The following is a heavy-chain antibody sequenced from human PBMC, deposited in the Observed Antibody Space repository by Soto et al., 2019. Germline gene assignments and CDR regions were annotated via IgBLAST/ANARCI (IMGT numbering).Heavy chain of an antibody. J-gene: IGHJ4*02. Sequence: GGSLRLSCVVSGIDFSNYAMTWVRQAPGKGLEWVAISSTSGRSTYHADSVRGRFTISRDNSKNTLYLHMTNLGAEDTAVYYCAKDGNWLDVFLDLWGQGTPVTVSS. D-gene: IGHD6-19*01. CDR2: SSTSGRST. V-gene: IGHV3-23*01. CDR1: GIDFSNYA. CDR3: AKDGNWLDVFLDL.